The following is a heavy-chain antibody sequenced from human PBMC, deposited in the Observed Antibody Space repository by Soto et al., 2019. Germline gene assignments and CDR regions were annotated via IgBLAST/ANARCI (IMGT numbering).Heavy chain of an antibody. D-gene: IGHD2-21*01. CDR2: MNMDGNRI. J-gene: IGHJ4*02. V-gene: IGHV3-74*01. Sequence: EVQLVESGGGLVQPGGSLRLSCAASGFTFSSYWMHWVRQAPGKGLEWVSRMNMDGNRISYVDSVKGRCTISRDNAKNTFSMEMNSARVEDTAVYYCVRGEGDGYEGHGYLGRHWGQGSLVTVSS. CDR1: GFTFSSYW. CDR3: VRGEGDGYEGHGYLGRH.